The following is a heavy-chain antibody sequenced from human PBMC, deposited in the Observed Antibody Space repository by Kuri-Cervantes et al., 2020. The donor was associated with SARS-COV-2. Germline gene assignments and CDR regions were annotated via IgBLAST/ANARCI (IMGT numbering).Heavy chain of an antibody. CDR3: ARGYGDQPYEYDAFDI. J-gene: IGHJ3*02. V-gene: IGHV1-2*02. D-gene: IGHD4-17*01. Sequence: ASVKVSCKASGYTFTGYYMHWVRQAPGQGLEWMGWINPNSGGTNYAQKFQGRVTITTDESTSTAYMELSSLRSEDTAVYYCARGYGDQPYEYDAFDIWGQGTMVTVSS. CDR2: INPNSGGT. CDR1: GYTFTGYY.